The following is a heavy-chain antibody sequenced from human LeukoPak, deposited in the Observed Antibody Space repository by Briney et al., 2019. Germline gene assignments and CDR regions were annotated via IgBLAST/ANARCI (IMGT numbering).Heavy chain of an antibody. Sequence: GGSLRLSCAASGFTFSSYGMTWVRQAPGKGLEWVSYISSSSSTIYYADSVKGRFTISRDNAKNSLYLQMNSLRAEDTAVYYCARGANDYGDPFDYWGQGTLVTVSS. J-gene: IGHJ4*02. V-gene: IGHV3-48*01. CDR1: GFTFSSYG. D-gene: IGHD4-17*01. CDR2: ISSSSSTI. CDR3: ARGANDYGDPFDY.